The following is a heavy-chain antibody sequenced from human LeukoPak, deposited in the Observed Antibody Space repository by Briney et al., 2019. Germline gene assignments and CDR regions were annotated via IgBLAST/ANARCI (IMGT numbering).Heavy chain of an antibody. J-gene: IGHJ4*02. CDR2: IRYGADSA. V-gene: IGHV3-23*01. Sequence: PGGSLRLFCAASGFIFIDYAMTWVRQAPGKGLEWVSTIRYGADSAYYADSVKGRFTISRDNSKNMVYLQMNSLRVDDTAVYYCAKGLTTHDYWGQGTLVTVSS. CDR3: AKGLTTHDY. CDR1: GFIFIDYA. D-gene: IGHD4-11*01.